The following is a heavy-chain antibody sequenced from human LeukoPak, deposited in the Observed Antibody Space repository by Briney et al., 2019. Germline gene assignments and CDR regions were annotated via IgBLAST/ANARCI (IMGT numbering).Heavy chain of an antibody. CDR2: IYRGDSDT. CDR1: GYSFTSYW. V-gene: IGHV5-51*01. J-gene: IGHJ6*02. CDR3: GNHASPYLGLQFSYYYYGMDV. Sequence: PGESLKISCKGSGYSFTSYWIGWVRQMPGKGLESMGIIYRGDSDTRYSPSFQGQVTISADKSISTAYLQWSSLKAWDTAMYYCGNHASPYLGLQFSYYYYGMDVWGQGTTVTVSS. D-gene: IGHD5-24*01.